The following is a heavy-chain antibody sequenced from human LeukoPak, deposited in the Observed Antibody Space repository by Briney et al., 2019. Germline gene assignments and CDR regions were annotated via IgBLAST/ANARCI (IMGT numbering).Heavy chain of an antibody. D-gene: IGHD5-18*01. CDR3: AKDRGYSRGFDY. J-gene: IGHJ4*02. V-gene: IGHV3-30*18. Sequence: GRSLRLSCAASGFTFSSYGMHWVRQAPGKGLEWVAGISYDGRSKEYVDSVKGRFTISRDNSKNTLYLQMNSLKAEDTAVYYCAKDRGYSRGFDYWGQGTLVTVSS. CDR1: GFTFSSYG. CDR2: ISYDGRSK.